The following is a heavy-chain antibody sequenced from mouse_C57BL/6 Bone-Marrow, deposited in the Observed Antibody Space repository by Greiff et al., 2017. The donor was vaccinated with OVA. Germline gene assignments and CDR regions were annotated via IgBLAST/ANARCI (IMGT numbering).Heavy chain of an antibody. V-gene: IGHV10-1*01. CDR1: GFSFNTYA. D-gene: IGHD1-1*01. J-gene: IGHJ4*01. Sequence: EAGGGLVQPKGSLKLSCAASGFSFNTYAMNWVRQAPGKGLEWVARIRSKSNNYATYYADSVKDRFTISRDDSESMLYLQMNNLKTEDTAMYYCVRHPTTVVAPYYAMDYWGQGTSVTVSS. CDR3: VRHPTTVVAPYYAMDY. CDR2: IRSKSNNYAT.